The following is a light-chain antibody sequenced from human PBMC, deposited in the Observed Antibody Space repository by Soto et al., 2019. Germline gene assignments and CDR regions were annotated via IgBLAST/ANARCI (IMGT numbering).Light chain of an antibody. CDR3: QQSYTTPIT. CDR2: DAS. V-gene: IGKV3-11*01. CDR1: QSVSNY. J-gene: IGKJ5*01. Sequence: EIVLTQSPPTLSFSPGERATLSCRASQSVSNYLVWYQQKPGQAPRLLIYDASNRATGIPDRFTGSGSGTDFTLTISSLQPEDFATYFCQQSYTTPITFGQGTRLEIK.